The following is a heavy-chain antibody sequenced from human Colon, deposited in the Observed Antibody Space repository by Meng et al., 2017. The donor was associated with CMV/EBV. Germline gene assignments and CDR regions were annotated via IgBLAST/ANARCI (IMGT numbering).Heavy chain of an antibody. CDR2: INPHTGKP. V-gene: IGHV7-4-1*02. CDR1: FTTYT. Sequence: FTTYTINWIRQAPGQGLEWMGWINPHTGKPAYAQGFTGQFVFSLDTSVSTTYLQINSLKAEDTAVYYCARGGRECRSTSCYIDYFDYWGQGTLVTVSS. D-gene: IGHD2-2*02. CDR3: ARGGRECRSTSCYIDYFDY. J-gene: IGHJ4*02.